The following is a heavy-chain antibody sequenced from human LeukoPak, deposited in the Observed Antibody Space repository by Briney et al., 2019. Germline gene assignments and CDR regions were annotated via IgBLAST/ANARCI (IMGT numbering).Heavy chain of an antibody. V-gene: IGHV4-59*01. CDR1: GGSISSYY. Sequence: PSETLSLTCTVSGGSISSYYWSWIRQPPGKGLEWIGYIYYSGSTNYNPSLKSRVTISVDTSKNQFSLKLSSVTAADTAVYYCAMSHRHANDAFDIWGQGTMVTVSS. J-gene: IGHJ3*02. CDR2: IYYSGST. CDR3: AMSHRHANDAFDI.